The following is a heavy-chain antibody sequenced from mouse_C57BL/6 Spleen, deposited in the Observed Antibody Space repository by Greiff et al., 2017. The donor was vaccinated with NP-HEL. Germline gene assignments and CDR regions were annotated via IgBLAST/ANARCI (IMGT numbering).Heavy chain of an antibody. CDR3: TRGTTVVAPFDY. J-gene: IGHJ2*01. CDR2: IRNKANNHAT. CDR1: GFTFSDAW. Sequence: EVKLMESGGGLVQPGGSMKLSCAASGFTFSDAWMDWVRQSPEKGLEWVAEIRNKANNHATYYAESVKGRFTISRDDSKSSVYLQMNSLRAEDTGIYYCTRGTTVVAPFDYWGQGTTLTVSS. D-gene: IGHD1-1*01. V-gene: IGHV6-6*01.